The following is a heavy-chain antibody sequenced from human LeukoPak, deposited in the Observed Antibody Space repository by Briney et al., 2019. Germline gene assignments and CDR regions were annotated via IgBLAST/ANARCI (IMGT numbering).Heavy chain of an antibody. CDR1: GGSFNDYH. V-gene: IGHV4-34*01. D-gene: IGHD3-9*01. J-gene: IGHJ5*02. CDR2: INLRGST. Sequence: SETLSLTCAVYGGSFNDYHWNWIRQPPGKGLGWIGEINLRGSTTYNPSLKSRVTISLDESKNQFSLKLSSVTAADTAVYYCAREGYYDILTGYRHNWFDPWGQGTLVTVSS. CDR3: AREGYYDILTGYRHNWFDP.